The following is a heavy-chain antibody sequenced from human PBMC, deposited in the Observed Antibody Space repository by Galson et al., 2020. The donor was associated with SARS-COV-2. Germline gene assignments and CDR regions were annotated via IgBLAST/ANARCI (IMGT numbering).Heavy chain of an antibody. D-gene: IGHD4-17*01. Sequence: GGSLRLSCAGSGFTFSRYAMSWVRQVPGKGLEWVSSVTAGGSITYHADTVKGRFTISRDNSKNTLYLQMNSLRVEDTALYYCAKDQGNDYGDQLDYWGQGILVSVSS. V-gene: IGHV3-23*01. CDR2: VTAGGSIT. CDR3: AKDQGNDYGDQLDY. CDR1: GFTFSRYA. J-gene: IGHJ4*02.